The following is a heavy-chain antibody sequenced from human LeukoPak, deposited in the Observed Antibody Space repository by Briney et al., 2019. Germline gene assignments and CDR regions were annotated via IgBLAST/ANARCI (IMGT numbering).Heavy chain of an antibody. D-gene: IGHD3-9*01. Sequence: GGSLRLSCGASGFTFGTYWMHGVRQAPGKGLVWVSGINSDGGTTTYADSVKGRFTISRDNAKNTLYLQMNSLRAEDTAVYYCARDPLISRYFDWLSPNWFDPWGQGTLVTVSS. CDR3: ARDPLISRYFDWLSPNWFDP. J-gene: IGHJ5*02. CDR2: INSDGGTT. V-gene: IGHV3-74*01. CDR1: GFTFGTYW.